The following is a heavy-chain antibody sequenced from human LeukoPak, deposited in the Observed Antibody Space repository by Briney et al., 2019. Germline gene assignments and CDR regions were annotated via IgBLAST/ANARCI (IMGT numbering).Heavy chain of an antibody. J-gene: IGHJ3*01. Sequence: GGSLRLSCAASGFTFSSYSMNWVRQAPGKGLVWVSRIHPDGKNTAYADSVKGRFTISRDNARNTLFLQMNSLRTEDAAVYYCATYVDTVRYDAFDVWGQGTMVTVSS. V-gene: IGHV3-74*01. CDR1: GFTFSSYS. CDR3: ATYVDTVRYDAFDV. CDR2: IHPDGKNT. D-gene: IGHD5-18*01.